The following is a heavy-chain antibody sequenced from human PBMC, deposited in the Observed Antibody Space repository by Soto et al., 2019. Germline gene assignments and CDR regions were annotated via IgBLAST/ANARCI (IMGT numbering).Heavy chain of an antibody. Sequence: QLQLQESGPGLVKPSETLSLTCTVSGGSISSSSYYWGWIRQPPGKGLEWIGSIYYSGSTYYNPSLKSRVTISVDTSKNQFSLKLSSVIAADTAVYYCARRDIVATTPFDYWGQGTLVTVSS. D-gene: IGHD5-12*01. CDR2: IYYSGST. CDR3: ARRDIVATTPFDY. V-gene: IGHV4-39*01. CDR1: GGSISSSSYY. J-gene: IGHJ4*02.